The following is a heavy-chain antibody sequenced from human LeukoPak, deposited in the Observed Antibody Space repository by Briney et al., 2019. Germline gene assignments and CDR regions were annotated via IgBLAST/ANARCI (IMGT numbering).Heavy chain of an antibody. J-gene: IGHJ5*02. Sequence: SVKVSCKASGGTFSSYAISWVRQAPGRGLEWMGRIIPILGMTHYTQKLQGRVTITADKSTGTAYMELTSLRSEDTAVYYCAKENVAAALPDNWFDPWGQGTLVTVSS. CDR3: AKENVAAALPDNWFDP. D-gene: IGHD2-2*01. CDR1: GGTFSSYA. V-gene: IGHV1-69*04. CDR2: IIPILGMT.